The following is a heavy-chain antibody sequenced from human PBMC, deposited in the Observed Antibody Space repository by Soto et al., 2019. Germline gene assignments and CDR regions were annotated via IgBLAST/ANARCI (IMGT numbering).Heavy chain of an antibody. V-gene: IGHV3-66*01. D-gene: IGHD6-13*01. Sequence: GGSLRLSCAASGFTVSSNYMSWVRQAPGKGLEWVSVIYSGGSTYYADSVKGRFTISRDNSKNTLYLQMNSLRAEDTAVYYCARDKSTGAAAGEWFDPWGQGTLVTVSS. J-gene: IGHJ5*02. CDR1: GFTVSSNY. CDR3: ARDKSTGAAAGEWFDP. CDR2: IYSGGST.